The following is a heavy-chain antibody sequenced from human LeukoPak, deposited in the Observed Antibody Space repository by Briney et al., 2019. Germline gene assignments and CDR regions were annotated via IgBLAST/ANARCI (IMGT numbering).Heavy chain of an antibody. CDR1: GGFFGGYY. CDR3: AREREESGAWYERPHFDY. Sequence: PSDTLSLICAVYGGFFGGYYWAWIRQSPGKGLEWIGQIDHGGSNNYNPPRKSRFPISVDTPKKQFSLKVNSANAAATAVYYCAREREESGAWYERPHFDYWGQGALVTVSS. CDR2: IDHGGSN. J-gene: IGHJ4*02. V-gene: IGHV4-34*01. D-gene: IGHD6-19*01.